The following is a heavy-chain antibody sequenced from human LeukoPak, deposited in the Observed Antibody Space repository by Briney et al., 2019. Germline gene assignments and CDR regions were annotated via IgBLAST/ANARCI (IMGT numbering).Heavy chain of an antibody. CDR3: ARDRGGTAYFDY. CDR1: GFTFSSYS. V-gene: IGHV3-21*01. D-gene: IGHD3-16*01. J-gene: IGHJ4*02. Sequence: GSLRLSCAASGFTFSSYSMNWVRQAPGKGLEWVSSISSSSSHIYYADSVKGRFTISRDNAKNSLYLQMNSLRAEDTAVYYCARDRGGTAYFDYWGQGTLVTVSS. CDR2: ISSSSSHI.